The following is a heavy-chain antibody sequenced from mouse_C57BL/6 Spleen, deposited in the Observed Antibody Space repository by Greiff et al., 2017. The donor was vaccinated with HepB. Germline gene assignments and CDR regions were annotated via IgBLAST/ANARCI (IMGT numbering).Heavy chain of an antibody. V-gene: IGHV1-59*01. CDR3: ARGNSNYRFAY. CDR1: GYTFTSYW. D-gene: IGHD2-5*01. CDR2: IDPSDSYT. Sequence: QVQLQQPGAELVRPGTSVKLSCKASGYTFTSYWMHWVKQRPGQGLERIGVIDPSDSYTNYNQKFKGKATLTVDTSSSTAYMQLSSLTSEDSAVYYCARGNSNYRFAYWGQGTLVTVSA. J-gene: IGHJ3*01.